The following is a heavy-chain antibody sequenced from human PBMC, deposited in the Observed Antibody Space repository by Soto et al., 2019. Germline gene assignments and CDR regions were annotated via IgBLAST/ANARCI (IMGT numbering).Heavy chain of an antibody. CDR1: GFTFSSYA. V-gene: IGHV3-23*01. D-gene: IGHD3-3*01. CDR2: ISASGGNK. Sequence: GGSLRLSCAASGFTFSSYAMSWVRQAPGKGLEWVAVISASGGNKYYADSVKGRFTISRDSSMNTLYLQMNSLRAEDTAVYYCARAKEWSAFDYWGQGTLVTVSS. J-gene: IGHJ4*02. CDR3: ARAKEWSAFDY.